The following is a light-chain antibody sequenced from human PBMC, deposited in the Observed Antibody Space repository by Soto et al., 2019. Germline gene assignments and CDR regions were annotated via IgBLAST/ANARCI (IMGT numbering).Light chain of an antibody. V-gene: IGKV2-28*01. J-gene: IGKJ1*01. CDR3: LQALQTCT. CDR1: QSLLHSNGHNF. Sequence: DIVMTQSPLSLPVTPGEAASISCRSSQSLLHSNGHNFLDWYVQKPGQSPQLLIYLGSNRASGVPDRLSSSGSGTDFTLKISRVEADDVGVYYFLQALQTCTCGQGTKVEIK. CDR2: LGS.